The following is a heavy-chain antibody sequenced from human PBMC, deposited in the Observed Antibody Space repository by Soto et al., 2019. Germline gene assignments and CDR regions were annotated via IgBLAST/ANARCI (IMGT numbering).Heavy chain of an antibody. CDR1: GDSVNSASYY. J-gene: IGHJ1*01. CDR3: ARTNNKGQWAAWF. D-gene: IGHD3-22*01. V-gene: IGHV4-61*01. Sequence: SETLSLTCSVSGDSVNSASYYWSWIRQPPGKGLEWIGNMFYSGDTNYNPSLNSRVTIXXXXSXNXFXLXXKSVTXADTAVYYCARTNNKGQWAAWFWDQGTLVTVS. CDR2: MFYSGDT.